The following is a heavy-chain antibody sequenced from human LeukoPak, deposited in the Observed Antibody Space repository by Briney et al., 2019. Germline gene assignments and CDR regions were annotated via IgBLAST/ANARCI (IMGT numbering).Heavy chain of an antibody. CDR1: GGSISSSSYY. Sequence: SETLSLTCTVSGGSISSSSYYWGWIRQPPGKGLEWIGSIYYSGSIYYNPSLKSRVTISVDTSKNQLSLKLRSVTAADTAVYYCARDGGYYYGSGSYYNWFDLWGQGTLVTVSS. CDR2: IYYSGSI. V-gene: IGHV4-39*07. CDR3: ARDGGYYYGSGSYYNWFDL. D-gene: IGHD3-10*01. J-gene: IGHJ5*02.